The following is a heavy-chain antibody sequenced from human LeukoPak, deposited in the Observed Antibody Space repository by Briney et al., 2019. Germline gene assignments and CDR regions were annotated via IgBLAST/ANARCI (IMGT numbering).Heavy chain of an antibody. CDR3: ARDDSMVRGVAQGGY. J-gene: IGHJ4*02. CDR2: IYYSGST. D-gene: IGHD3-10*01. CDR1: GGSISSSSYY. V-gene: IGHV4-39*07. Sequence: SETLSLTCTVSGGSISSSSYYWGWIRQPPGKGLEWIGSIYYSGSTYYNPSLKSRVTISVDKSKNQFSLKLSSVTAADTAVYYCARDDSMVRGVAQGGYWGQGTLVTVSS.